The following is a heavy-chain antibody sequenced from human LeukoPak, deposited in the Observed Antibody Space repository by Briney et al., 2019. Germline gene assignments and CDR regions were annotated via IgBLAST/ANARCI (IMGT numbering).Heavy chain of an antibody. CDR1: GHTFSGYF. D-gene: IGHD1-26*01. J-gene: IGHJ4*02. CDR2: INADSGGP. CDR3: ARDLSSTPNWESDY. V-gene: IGHV1-2*06. Sequence: VSSEKVSCKASGHTFSGYFIHWVRQAAGQRLEWMGRINADSGGPEYPPNFQGRVTMTRDTSTSTASMELSRLTSDDTAVYYCARDLSSTPNWESDYCGQGTLVTVSS.